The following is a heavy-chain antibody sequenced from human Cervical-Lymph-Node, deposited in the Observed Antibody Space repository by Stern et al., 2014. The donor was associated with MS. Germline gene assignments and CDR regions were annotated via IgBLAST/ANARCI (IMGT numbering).Heavy chain of an antibody. CDR1: GFTFDDYA. J-gene: IGHJ4*02. CDR3: TKGGGAAADYYFDY. D-gene: IGHD6-13*01. CDR2: ISWNSGTI. Sequence: VQLVDSGGGLVQPGRSLRLSCAASGFTFDDYAMHWVRQAPGKGLEWVSGISWNSGTIGYADSVKGRFTISRDNAKNSLYLQMNSLRAEDTALYYCTKGGGAAADYYFDYWGQGTLVTVSS. V-gene: IGHV3-9*01.